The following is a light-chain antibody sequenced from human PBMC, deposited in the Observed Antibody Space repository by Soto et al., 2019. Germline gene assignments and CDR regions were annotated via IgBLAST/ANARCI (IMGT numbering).Light chain of an antibody. CDR2: WAS. J-gene: IGKJ4*01. V-gene: IGKV4-1*01. Sequence: DIVMTQSPDSLAVSLGERATINCKSSQSVLYSSNNKNYLVWYQQKPGQPPKLLISWASTRESGVPDRFSGSGSGTDFTLTISILQAEDVAVYYCQQYFTTPLTFGGGTKVEIK. CDR1: QSVLYSSNNKNY. CDR3: QQYFTTPLT.